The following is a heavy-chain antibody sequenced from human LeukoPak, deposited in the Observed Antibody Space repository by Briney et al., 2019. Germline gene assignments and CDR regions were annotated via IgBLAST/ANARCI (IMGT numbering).Heavy chain of an antibody. Sequence: SETLSLTCTVSGGSISNSNYNWGGRRQPPGKGVERIGSIHHSGNTYYNPSLKSRVTISVDTSNNQFSLKLNSMTAADTAVYYCARLISGSPADYWGQGTLVTVSS. CDR1: GGSISNSNYN. CDR2: IHHSGNT. D-gene: IGHD1-26*01. J-gene: IGHJ4*02. V-gene: IGHV4-39*01. CDR3: ARLISGSPADY.